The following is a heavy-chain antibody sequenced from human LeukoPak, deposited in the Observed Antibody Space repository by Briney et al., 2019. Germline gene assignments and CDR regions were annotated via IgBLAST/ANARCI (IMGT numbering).Heavy chain of an antibody. CDR2: INPNSGGT. CDR3: AREPKYYYDSSGYYPFDY. V-gene: IGHV1-2*02. CDR1: GYTFTGYY. D-gene: IGHD3-22*01. J-gene: IGHJ4*02. Sequence: ASVKVSCKASGYTFTGYYMHWVRQAPGQGLEWMGWINPNSGGTNYAQKFQGRVTMTRDTSISTAYMELSRLRSDDTAVYYCAREPKYYYDSSGYYPFDYRGQGTLVTVSS.